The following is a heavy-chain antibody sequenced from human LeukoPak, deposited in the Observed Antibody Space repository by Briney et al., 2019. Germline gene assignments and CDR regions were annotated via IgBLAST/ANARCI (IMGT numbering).Heavy chain of an antibody. Sequence: PGRSLRLSCAASGXTFSTSIMHWVRQAPGKGQEWVAVISYDGNNKYYADSVKGRFTISRDNSKSTLYVQMNSLRAEDTAVYYCAKEVIAAGGNFEYWGQGTLVTVSS. V-gene: IGHV3-30*18. CDR1: GXTFSTSI. CDR3: AKEVIAAGGNFEY. D-gene: IGHD6-13*01. CDR2: ISYDGNNK. J-gene: IGHJ4*02.